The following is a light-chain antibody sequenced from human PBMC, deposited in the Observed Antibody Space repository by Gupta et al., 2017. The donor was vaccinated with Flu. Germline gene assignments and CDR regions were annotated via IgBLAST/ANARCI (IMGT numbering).Light chain of an antibody. V-gene: IGLV1-44*01. CDR3: GTWDDSLNGYV. Sequence: QSVLTHPPSASGTPGQRVTIYCSGRSSNIGSNIVDWYQQVPGTAPKLLIYRNNQRPSGVPDRFSASKSGTSASLAISGLQSEDEADYFCGTWDDSLNGYVFGTGTTVPVL. CDR1: SSNIGSNI. CDR2: RNN. J-gene: IGLJ1*01.